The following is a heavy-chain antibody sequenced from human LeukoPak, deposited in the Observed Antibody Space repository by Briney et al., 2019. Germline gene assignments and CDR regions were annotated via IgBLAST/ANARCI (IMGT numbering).Heavy chain of an antibody. D-gene: IGHD3-22*01. CDR3: ARGGDYYDSSGYYDDAFDI. J-gene: IGHJ3*02. V-gene: IGHV1-18*01. CDR1: GYTFTSYG. CDR2: ISAYNGNT. Sequence: ASVKVSCKASGYTFTSYGISWVRQAPGQGLEWMGWISAYNGNTNYAQKPQGRVTMTTDTSTSTAYMELRSLRSDDTAVYYCARGGDYYDSSGYYDDAFDIWGQGTMVTVSS.